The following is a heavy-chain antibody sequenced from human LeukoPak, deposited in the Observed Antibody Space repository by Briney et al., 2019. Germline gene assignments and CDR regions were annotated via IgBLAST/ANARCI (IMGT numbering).Heavy chain of an antibody. CDR1: GFTFSSYG. Sequence: GGSLRLSCAASGFTFSSYGMHWVHQAPGKGLEWVAVIWYDGSNKYYADSVKGRFTISRDNSKNTLYLQMNSLRAEDTAVYYCARDSDGSYYDSSGYHPFDYWGQGTLVTVSS. D-gene: IGHD3-22*01. CDR3: ARDSDGSYYDSSGYHPFDY. CDR2: IWYDGSNK. V-gene: IGHV3-33*01. J-gene: IGHJ4*02.